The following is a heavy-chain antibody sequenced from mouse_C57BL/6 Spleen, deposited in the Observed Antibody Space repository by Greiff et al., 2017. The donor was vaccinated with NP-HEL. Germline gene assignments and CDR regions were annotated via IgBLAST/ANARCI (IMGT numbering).Heavy chain of an antibody. D-gene: IGHD2-4*01. J-gene: IGHJ4*01. CDR1: GFTFTAYY. CDR3: ARYIYYDYFYAMDY. V-gene: IGHV7-3*01. Sequence: EVMLVESGGGLVQPGGSLSLSGGASGFTFTAYYLSWFRQPLGKALEWLGFIRNIANGYTTEYSASVKGRFTISRDNSQSILYLQMNALRAEDSATYYCARYIYYDYFYAMDYWGQGTSVTVSS. CDR2: IRNIANGYTT.